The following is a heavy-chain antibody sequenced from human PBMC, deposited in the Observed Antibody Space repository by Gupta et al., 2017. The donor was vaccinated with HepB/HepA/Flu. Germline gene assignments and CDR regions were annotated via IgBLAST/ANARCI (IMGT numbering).Heavy chain of an antibody. V-gene: IGHV3-23*01. J-gene: IGHJ4*02. CDR2: MNGGTDT. Sequence: PWGSLRLSCAASGFTFSSYAMSWVRQAPGKGLEWVSSMNGGTDTYYINSVRGRFTISRDNSQDTMLLQMNNLREDDTDVYYCARGENWDEASSDCWGQGDLVTVS. D-gene: IGHD1-1*01. CDR3: ARGENWDEASSDC. CDR1: GFTFSSYA.